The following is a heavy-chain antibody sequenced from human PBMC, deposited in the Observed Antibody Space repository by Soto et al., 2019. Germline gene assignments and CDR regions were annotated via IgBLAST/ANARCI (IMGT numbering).Heavy chain of an antibody. CDR2: IWYDGSNK. V-gene: IGHV3-33*01. J-gene: IGHJ3*02. D-gene: IGHD3-10*01. CDR1: GFTFSSYG. Sequence: GGSLRLSCAASGFTFSSYGMHWVRQAPGKGLEWVEVIWYDGSNKYYADSVKGRFTISRDNSKNTLYLQMNSLRAEDTAVYYCARVEGITMVRGDAFDIWGQGTMVTVSS. CDR3: ARVEGITMVRGDAFDI.